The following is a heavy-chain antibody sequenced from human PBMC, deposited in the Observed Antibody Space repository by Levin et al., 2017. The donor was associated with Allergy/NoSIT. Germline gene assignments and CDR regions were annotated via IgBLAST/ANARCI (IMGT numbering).Heavy chain of an antibody. D-gene: IGHD3-3*01. V-gene: IGHV4-34*01. CDR1: GTSFTGYS. J-gene: IGHJ4*02. Sequence: KAGGSLRLSCTVSGTSFTGYSWSWIRQVPGTGLEWIGQIYHSGNTDYNPSLKSRVTMFLDPSKNQFSLWLSSVTAADMAVYYCAVLALVTVCGLVDYWGQGTLVTVSS. CDR3: AVLALVTVCGLVDY. CDR2: IYHSGNT.